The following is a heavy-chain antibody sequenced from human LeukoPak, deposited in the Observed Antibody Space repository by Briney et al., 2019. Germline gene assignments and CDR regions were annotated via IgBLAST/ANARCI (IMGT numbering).Heavy chain of an antibody. J-gene: IGHJ3*02. Sequence: GRSLRLSCAGSGFTFSTYALHWIRQAPGKGLEWVAAITSDGSKKYYADSVKGRFTISRDNSKNTLYMQMNSLRADDTAVYFCARTSLHYFGSGSYSLDVFDIWGQGTMVTV. V-gene: IGHV3-30*04. CDR1: GFTFSTYA. D-gene: IGHD3-10*01. CDR3: ARTSLHYFGSGSYSLDVFDI. CDR2: ITSDGSKK.